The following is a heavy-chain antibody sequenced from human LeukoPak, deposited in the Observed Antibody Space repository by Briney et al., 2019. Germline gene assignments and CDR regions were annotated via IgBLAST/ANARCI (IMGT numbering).Heavy chain of an antibody. J-gene: IGHJ5*02. D-gene: IGHD2-21*02. CDR3: ARQQSDTSLFDP. CDR2: IFYSGSA. Sequence: SETLSLTCIVSGDSISGTNYYWAWLRQPPGKGLGWIGMIFYSGSAYYTPSLRGRVTLSVDTSRNQFSLNLISVTAADTGVYFCARQQSDTSLFDPWGQGTLVTVSS. V-gene: IGHV4-39*01. CDR1: GDSISGTNYY.